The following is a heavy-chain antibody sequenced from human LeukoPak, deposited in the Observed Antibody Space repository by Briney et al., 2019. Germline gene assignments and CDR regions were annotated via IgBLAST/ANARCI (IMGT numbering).Heavy chain of an antibody. J-gene: IGHJ4*02. D-gene: IGHD4-17*01. CDR3: AREGGSYGDYGSFDY. Sequence: PGGSLRLSCAASGFTFSSYAMSWVRQAPGKGLEWVSVIYSGGSTYYADSVKGRFTISRDNSKNTLYLQMNSLRAEDTAVYYCAREGGSYGDYGSFDYWGQGTLVTVSS. V-gene: IGHV3-66*01. CDR1: GFTFSSYA. CDR2: IYSGGST.